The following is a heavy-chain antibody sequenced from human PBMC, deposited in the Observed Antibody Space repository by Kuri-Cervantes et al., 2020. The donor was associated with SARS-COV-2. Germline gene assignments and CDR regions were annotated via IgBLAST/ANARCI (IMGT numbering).Heavy chain of an antibody. CDR1: GYSISSGYY. D-gene: IGHD5-18*01. CDR3: ARLGFSRGYSYGSGNWFDP. CDR2: IYHSGST. Sequence: GSLRLSCAVSGYSISSGYYWGWIRQPPGKGLEWIGSIYHSGSTYYNPSLKSRVTISVDTSKSQFSLKLSSVTAADTAVYYCARLGFSRGYSYGSGNWFDPWGQGTLVTVSS. V-gene: IGHV4-38-2*01. J-gene: IGHJ5*02.